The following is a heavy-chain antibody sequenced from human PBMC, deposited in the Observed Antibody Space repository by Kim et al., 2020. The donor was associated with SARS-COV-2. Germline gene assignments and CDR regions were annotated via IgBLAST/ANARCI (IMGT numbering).Heavy chain of an antibody. V-gene: IGHV4-39*07. J-gene: IGHJ6*02. D-gene: IGHD6-6*01. CDR3: AREAYSGSSGYYYYSGMDV. CDR2: IYYSGST. Sequence: SETLSLTCTVSGGSISSSSYYWGWIRQPQGKGLEWIGSIYYSGSTYYNPSLKSRVTISVDTSKNQFSLKLSSVTAADTAVYYCAREAYSGSSGYYYYSGMDVWGQGTTVTVSS. CDR1: GGSISSSSYY.